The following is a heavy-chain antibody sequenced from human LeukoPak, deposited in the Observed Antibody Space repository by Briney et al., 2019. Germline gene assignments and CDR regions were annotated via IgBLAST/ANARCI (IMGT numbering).Heavy chain of an antibody. Sequence: PSGTLSLTCTVSGDSVSSNSYYWSWIRQHPGKGLEWIGYMYYSGSTNYNPSLKSRVTISVDTSKNQFSLKLSSVTAADTALYYCASDSSGYSYWYFDLWGRGTLVTVSS. V-gene: IGHV4-61*01. J-gene: IGHJ2*01. CDR3: ASDSSGYSYWYFDL. D-gene: IGHD6-19*01. CDR2: MYYSGST. CDR1: GDSVSSNSYY.